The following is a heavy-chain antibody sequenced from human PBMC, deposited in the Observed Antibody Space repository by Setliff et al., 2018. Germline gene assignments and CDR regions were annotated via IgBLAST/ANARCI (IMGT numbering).Heavy chain of an antibody. J-gene: IGHJ4*02. CDR2: ISSSGSTI. CDR3: AREGTYGSGGFDY. CDR1: GFTFSTYE. Sequence: GGSLRLSCAASGFTFSTYEMNWVRQAPGKGLEWVSYISSSGSTIYYADSVKGRFTISRDNAKNSLYLQMHSPRAEDTAVYYCAREGTYGSGGFDYWGQGTLVTVSS. V-gene: IGHV3-48*03. D-gene: IGHD3-10*01.